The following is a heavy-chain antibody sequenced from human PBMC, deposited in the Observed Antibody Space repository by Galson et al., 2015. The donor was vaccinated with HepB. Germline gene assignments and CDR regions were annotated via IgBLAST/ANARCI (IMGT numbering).Heavy chain of an antibody. D-gene: IGHD3-10*01. CDR1: GFTFSSYA. CDR3: AKDLKGVWFGELYPQTFDY. J-gene: IGHJ4*02. V-gene: IGHV3-23*01. CDR2: IGGSGDST. Sequence: SLRLSCAASGFTFSSYAMSWVRQAAGKGLEWVSAIGGSGDSTYYADSVKGRFTISRDNSKNTLYLQMNSLRAEDTAVYYCAKDLKGVWFGELYPQTFDYWGQGTLVTVSS.